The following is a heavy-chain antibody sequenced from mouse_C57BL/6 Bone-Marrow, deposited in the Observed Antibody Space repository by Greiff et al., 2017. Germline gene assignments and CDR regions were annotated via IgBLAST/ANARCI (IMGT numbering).Heavy chain of an antibody. CDR3: ARPYGSSYWYFDV. CDR1: GYTFTSYG. J-gene: IGHJ1*03. V-gene: IGHV1-81*01. Sequence: VQLQQSGAELARPGASVKLSCKASGYTFTSYGISWVKQRTGQGLEWIGEIYPRSGNTYYNEKFKGKATLTADKSSSTAYMELRSLTSEDSAVYVCARPYGSSYWYFDVGGRGNTVTVSS. CDR2: IYPRSGNT. D-gene: IGHD1-1*01.